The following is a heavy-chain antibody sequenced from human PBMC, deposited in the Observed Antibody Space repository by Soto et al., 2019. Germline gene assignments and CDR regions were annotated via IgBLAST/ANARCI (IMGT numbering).Heavy chain of an antibody. CDR3: ARDDLWFGELFTFDY. CDR1: GFTFSSYS. V-gene: IGHV3-48*01. CDR2: ISSSSTI. D-gene: IGHD3-10*01. Sequence: GGSLRLSCAASGFTFSSYSMNWVRQAPGKGLEWVSYISSSSTIYYADSVKGRFTISRDNAKNSLYLQMNSLRAEDTAVYYCARDDLWFGELFTFDYWGQGTLVTVSS. J-gene: IGHJ4*02.